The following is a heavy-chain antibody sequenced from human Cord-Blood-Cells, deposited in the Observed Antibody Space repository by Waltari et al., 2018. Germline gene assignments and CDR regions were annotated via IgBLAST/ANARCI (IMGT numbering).Heavy chain of an antibody. Sequence: QVQLVQSGAEVKKPGASVKVSCKVSGYTLPELSMHWLRQAPGKGLEWMGGFDPEDGETIYAQKFQGRVTMTEDTSTDTAYMELSSLRSEDTAVYYCATGPMITFGGVIVNWFDPWGQGTLVTVSS. CDR2: FDPEDGET. CDR1: GYTLPELS. D-gene: IGHD3-16*02. V-gene: IGHV1-24*01. CDR3: ATGPMITFGGVIVNWFDP. J-gene: IGHJ5*02.